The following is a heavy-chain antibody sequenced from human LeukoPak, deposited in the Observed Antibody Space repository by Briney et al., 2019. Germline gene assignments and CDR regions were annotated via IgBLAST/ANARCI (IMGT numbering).Heavy chain of an antibody. CDR2: ISAYNGNT. V-gene: IGHV1-18*01. D-gene: IGHD3-22*01. CDR3: ARVQPHRIYYDDSDYPTRNDY. J-gene: IGHJ4*02. CDR1: GYRFASYG. Sequence: ASVKVSRKASGYRFASYGISWVRQAPGQGLEWMGWISAYNGNTNYAQKFQDRVTMTTDTSTSTAYMELRSLRSDDTAVYYCARVQPHRIYYDDSDYPTRNDYWGQGTLVTVSS.